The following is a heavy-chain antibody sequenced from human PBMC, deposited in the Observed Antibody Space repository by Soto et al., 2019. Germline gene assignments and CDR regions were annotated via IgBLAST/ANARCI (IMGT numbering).Heavy chain of an antibody. D-gene: IGHD2-2*02. CDR1: GYTFTIYP. CDR2: INAANGDT. CDR3: ARVKAIGIRTSERFDP. J-gene: IGHJ5*02. V-gene: IGHV1-3*01. Sequence: ASVKVSCKASGYTFTIYPIHWVRQAPGQRPEWMGWINAANGDTKYSQSFKGRVTITRDTSASTAYMELSSLTFEDTAVYYCARVKAIGIRTSERFDPWGQGTLVTVS.